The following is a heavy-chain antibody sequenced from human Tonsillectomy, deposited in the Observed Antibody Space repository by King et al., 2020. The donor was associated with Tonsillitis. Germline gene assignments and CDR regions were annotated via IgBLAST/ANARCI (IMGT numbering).Heavy chain of an antibody. CDR2: IYYSGST. V-gene: IGHV4-59*01. CDR1: SGSISSYY. J-gene: IGHJ4*02. CDR3: AYSSSWYEGYFDY. Sequence: VQLRESGPGLVKPSETLSLTCTVSSGSISSYYWSWIRQPPGKGLEWIGYIYYSGSTNYNPSLKSRVTMSVDTSKNQFSLKLSSVTAADTAIYYCAYSSSWYEGYFDYWGQGTLVTVSS. D-gene: IGHD6-13*01.